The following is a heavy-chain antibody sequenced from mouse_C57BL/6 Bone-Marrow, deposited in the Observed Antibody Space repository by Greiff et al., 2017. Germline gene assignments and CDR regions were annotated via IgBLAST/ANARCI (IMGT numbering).Heavy chain of an antibody. D-gene: IGHD1-1*01. CDR3: ARHLYGYDAMDY. Sequence: EVKLLESGGDLVKPGGSLKLSCAASGFTFSSYGMSWVRQTPDKRLEWVATISSGGSYTYYPDSVKGRFTLSRDNAKNTLYLQMSSLKSEDTAMYYCARHLYGYDAMDYWGQGTSVTVSS. V-gene: IGHV5-6*01. CDR2: ISSGGSYT. J-gene: IGHJ4*01. CDR1: GFTFSSYG.